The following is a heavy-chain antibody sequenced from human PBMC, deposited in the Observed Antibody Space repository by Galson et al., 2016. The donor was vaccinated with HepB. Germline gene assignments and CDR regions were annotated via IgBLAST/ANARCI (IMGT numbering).Heavy chain of an antibody. D-gene: IGHD3-9*01. CDR3: ARDYDFLTGYYAFDI. Sequence: SVKVSCKASGGTFSSYAISWVRQAPGQGLEWMGGFIPMFGTSNSAQKFQGRVTFTADASTSTAHMELSSLGSEDTAVYYCARDYDFLTGYYAFDIWGQGTMVTVSS. CDR2: FIPMFGTS. V-gene: IGHV1-69*13. CDR1: GGTFSSYA. J-gene: IGHJ3*02.